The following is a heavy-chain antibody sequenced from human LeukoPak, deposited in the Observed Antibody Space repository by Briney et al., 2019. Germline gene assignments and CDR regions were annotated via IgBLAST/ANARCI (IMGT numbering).Heavy chain of an antibody. J-gene: IGHJ4*02. CDR3: ARGHYYDSSGYYFSFVTPHYFDY. V-gene: IGHV4-39*07. CDR1: GGSISSSSYY. CDR2: IYYSGST. D-gene: IGHD3-22*01. Sequence: NTSETLSLTCTVSGGSISSSSYYWGWIRQPPGKGLEWIGSIYYSGSTYYNPSLKSRVTISVDTSKNQFSLKLSSVTAADTAVYYCARGHYYDSSGYYFSFVTPHYFDYWGQGTLVTVSS.